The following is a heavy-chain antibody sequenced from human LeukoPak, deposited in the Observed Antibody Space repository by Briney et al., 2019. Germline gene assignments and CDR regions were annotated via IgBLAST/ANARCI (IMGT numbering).Heavy chain of an antibody. CDR1: GGSISSGSYY. CDR2: IYTSGST. CDR3: ARATEGSLFDY. J-gene: IGHJ4*02. V-gene: IGHV4-61*02. D-gene: IGHD3-10*01. Sequence: PSETLSLTCTVSGGSISSGSYYWSWIRQPAGKGLEWIGRIYTSGSTNCNPSLRSRVTISVDTSKNQFSLKLSSVTAADTAVYYCARATEGSLFDYWGQGTLVTVSS.